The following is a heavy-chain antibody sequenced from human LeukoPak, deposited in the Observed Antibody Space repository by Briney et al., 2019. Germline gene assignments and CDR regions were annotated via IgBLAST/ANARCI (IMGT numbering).Heavy chain of an antibody. J-gene: IGHJ4*02. V-gene: IGHV1-69*13. CDR1: GGTFRSYA. CDR3: ARDQGYRYGYGDFDY. CDR2: IIPIFGTA. Sequence: ASVKVSCKAPGGTFRSYAISWVRQAPGQGLEWMGGIIPIFGTANYAQKFQGRVTITADESTSTAYMELSSLRSEDTAVYYCARDQGYRYGYGDFDYWGQGTLVTVSS. D-gene: IGHD5-18*01.